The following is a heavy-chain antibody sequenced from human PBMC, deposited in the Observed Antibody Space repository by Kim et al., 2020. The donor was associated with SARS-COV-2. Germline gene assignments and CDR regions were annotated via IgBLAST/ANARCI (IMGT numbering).Heavy chain of an antibody. D-gene: IGHD3-9*01. CDR3: ARDLLDEYYDILTGPPG. V-gene: IGHV3-33*01. CDR1: GFTFSSYG. Sequence: GGSLRLSCAASGFTFSSYGMHWVRQAPGKGLEWVAVIWYDGSNKYYADSVKGRFTISRDNSKNTLYLQMNSLRAEDTAVYYCARDLLDEYYDILTGPPGWGQGTLVTVSS. J-gene: IGHJ4*02. CDR2: IWYDGSNK.